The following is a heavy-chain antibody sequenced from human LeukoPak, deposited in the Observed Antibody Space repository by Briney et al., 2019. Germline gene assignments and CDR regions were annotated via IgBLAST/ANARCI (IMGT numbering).Heavy chain of an antibody. D-gene: IGHD4-17*01. CDR1: GFTFSSYW. CDR3: ARGTTVTTLYYYYMDV. V-gene: IGHV3-7*01. Sequence: GGSLRLSCAVSGFTFSSYWMTWVRQAPGKGLEWVANIKQDGSEKYYVDSVKGRFTISRDNAKSSLYLQMNSLRAEDTAVYYCARGTTVTTLYYYYMDVWGKGTTVTVSS. CDR2: IKQDGSEK. J-gene: IGHJ6*03.